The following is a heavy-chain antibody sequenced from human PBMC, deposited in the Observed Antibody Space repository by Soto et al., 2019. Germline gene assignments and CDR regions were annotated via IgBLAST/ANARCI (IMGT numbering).Heavy chain of an antibody. D-gene: IGHD2-15*01. Sequence: EVQLVESGGGLVKPGGSLRLSCAASGFTFSSYSMNWVRQAPGKGLEWVSSISSSSRYIYYADSVKGRFTISRDNAKNSLYLQMNSLRAEDTAVYYCARSEGYCSGGSCHLPGYWGQGTLVTVSS. V-gene: IGHV3-21*01. J-gene: IGHJ4*02. CDR1: GFTFSSYS. CDR2: ISSSSRYI. CDR3: ARSEGYCSGGSCHLPGY.